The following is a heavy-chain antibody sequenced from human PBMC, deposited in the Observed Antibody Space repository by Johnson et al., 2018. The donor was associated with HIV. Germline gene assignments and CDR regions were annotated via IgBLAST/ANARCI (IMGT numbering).Heavy chain of an antibody. D-gene: IGHD6-19*01. CDR1: GFAFSNYA. J-gene: IGHJ3*02. CDR2: ISYDGSNE. CDR3: ARDSFIAVTLSDAFDI. Sequence: QMQLVESGGGVVQPGGSLRLSCAASGFAFSNYAMHWVRQAPGKGLEWMALISYDGSNEYYADSVKGRFPISRDNSKNTLYLHMSSLRAEDTALYYCARDSFIAVTLSDAFDIWGQGTVVTVSS. V-gene: IGHV3-30-3*01.